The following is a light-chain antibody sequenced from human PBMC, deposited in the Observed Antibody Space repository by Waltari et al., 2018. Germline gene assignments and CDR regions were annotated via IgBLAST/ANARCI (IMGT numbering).Light chain of an antibody. Sequence: DIQMTKSPSSLPAFLGDTVTITCRESQGINNYLNWFQQKQGKAPKLLIYGAITLQSGVPSRFSGSGSGTEFTLTISSLQPEDFAAYYCLQQYSFPLTFGGGTKVESK. CDR2: GAI. J-gene: IGKJ4*01. CDR3: LQQYSFPLT. V-gene: IGKV1-17*01. CDR1: QGINNY.